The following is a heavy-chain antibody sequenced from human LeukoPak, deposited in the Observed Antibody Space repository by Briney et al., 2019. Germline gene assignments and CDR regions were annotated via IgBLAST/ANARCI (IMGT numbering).Heavy chain of an antibody. D-gene: IGHD2-15*01. Sequence: SETLSLTCIVSGGSVNSGGYYWSWIRQPPGKGLEWIGDIYYSGSTNSNPSLKSRVAISLDTSKNQFSLKLNSVTAADTAVYYCARWFCSGGSCRGAVDYWGQGTLVTVSS. CDR2: IYYSGST. CDR3: ARWFCSGGSCRGAVDY. CDR1: GGSVNSGGYY. J-gene: IGHJ4*02. V-gene: IGHV4-61*08.